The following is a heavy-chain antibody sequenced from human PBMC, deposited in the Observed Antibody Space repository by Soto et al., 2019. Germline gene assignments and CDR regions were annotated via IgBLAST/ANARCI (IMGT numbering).Heavy chain of an antibody. V-gene: IGHV4-30-2*01. CDR2: IYHSGST. Sequence: SETLSLTCAVSGFTISSGGYSWSWIRQPPGKGLEWIGYIYHSGSTYYNPSLKSRVTISVDRSKNQFSLKLSSVTAADTAVYYCARVPGPWGQGTLVTVSS. D-gene: IGHD3-10*01. J-gene: IGHJ5*02. CDR3: ARVPGP. CDR1: GFTISSGGYS.